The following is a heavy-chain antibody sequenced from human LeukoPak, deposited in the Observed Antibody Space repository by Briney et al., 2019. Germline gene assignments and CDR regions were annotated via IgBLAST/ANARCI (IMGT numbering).Heavy chain of an antibody. CDR2: IKQDGSEK. Sequence: GGSLRLSCAASGFTFSSYWMSWVRKAPGKGLEWVANIKQDGSEKYYVDSVKGRFTISRDNAKNSPYLQMNSLRAEDTAVYYCAISAPNYYDSSGYYSYFQHWGQGTLVTVSS. D-gene: IGHD3-22*01. CDR3: AISAPNYYDSSGYYSYFQH. CDR1: GFTFSSYW. V-gene: IGHV3-7*01. J-gene: IGHJ1*01.